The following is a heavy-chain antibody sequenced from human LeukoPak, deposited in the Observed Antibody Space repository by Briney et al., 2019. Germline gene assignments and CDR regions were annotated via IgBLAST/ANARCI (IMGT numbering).Heavy chain of an antibody. CDR2: ISGSGGT. J-gene: IGHJ3*02. Sequence: GGSLRLSCAASGFTFSSYAMSWVRQAPGKGLEWVSSISGSGGTYYADSVKGRFTISRDNAKNTLFLQMNSLRAEDTAIYYCAKDLTAFYYDGSGSLGFAFDIWGQGTMVTVSS. D-gene: IGHD3-22*01. V-gene: IGHV3-23*01. CDR1: GFTFSSYA. CDR3: AKDLTAFYYDGSGSLGFAFDI.